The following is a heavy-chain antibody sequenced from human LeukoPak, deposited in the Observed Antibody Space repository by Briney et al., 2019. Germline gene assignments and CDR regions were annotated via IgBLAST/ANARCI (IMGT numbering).Heavy chain of an antibody. J-gene: IGHJ3*02. CDR2: IYYSGTT. CDR1: GGSISSGGYY. V-gene: IGHV4-31*03. CDR3: AREVMVRGFLGAFDI. D-gene: IGHD3-10*01. Sequence: NPSETLSLTCTASGGSISSGGYYWSWIRQHPGKGLEWIGYIYYSGTTYYNPSLKSRVTISVDTSKNQFSLKLSSVTAADTAVYYCAREVMVRGFLGAFDIWGQGTMVTVSS.